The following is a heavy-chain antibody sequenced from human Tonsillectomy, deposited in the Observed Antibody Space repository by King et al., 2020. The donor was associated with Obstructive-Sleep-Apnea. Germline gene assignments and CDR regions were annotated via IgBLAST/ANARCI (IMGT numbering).Heavy chain of an antibody. CDR3: AKDRGWGVVYYYYGMDV. D-gene: IGHD3-10*01. CDR2: ISGSGGDT. V-gene: IGHV3-23*04. CDR1: GFTFSGYG. J-gene: IGHJ6*02. Sequence: VQLVESGGGLVQPGGSLRLSCAASGFTFSGYGMSWVRQTPGKGLDWVSGISGSGGDTYYGDSVKGRFTISRDNSKNTLYLQMKTLRAEDTAVYYCAKDRGWGVVYYYYGMDVWGQGTTVTVSS.